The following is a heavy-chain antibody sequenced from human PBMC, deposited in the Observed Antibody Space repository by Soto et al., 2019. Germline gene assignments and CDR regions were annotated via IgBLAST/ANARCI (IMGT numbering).Heavy chain of an antibody. CDR2: ISSSGSTI. D-gene: IGHD3-22*01. Sequence: GGSLRLSCAASGFTFIDYYIIWIRHAAFKWLEWVSYISSSGSTIYYADSVKGRFTISRDNAKNSLYLQMNSLRAEDTAVYYCARVSRVAYYDSSGYYWEPYYFDYWGQGTLVTVSS. J-gene: IGHJ4*02. CDR3: ARVSRVAYYDSSGYYWEPYYFDY. V-gene: IGHV3-11*01. CDR1: GFTFIDYY.